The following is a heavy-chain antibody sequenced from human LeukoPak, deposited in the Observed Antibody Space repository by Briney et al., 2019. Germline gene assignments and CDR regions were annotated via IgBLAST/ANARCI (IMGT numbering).Heavy chain of an antibody. J-gene: IGHJ4*02. V-gene: IGHV3-30*18. CDR2: ISYDGSNK. CDR1: GLTFSSYG. D-gene: IGHD6-13*01. Sequence: GRSLRLSCAPSGLTFSSYGMRWVRQAPGKRLEWGAVISYDGSNKYYADSVKGRFTISRDNSKNTLYLQMNSLRAEDTAVYYCAKDRDSSSWYLDYWGQGTLVTVSS. CDR3: AKDRDSSSWYLDY.